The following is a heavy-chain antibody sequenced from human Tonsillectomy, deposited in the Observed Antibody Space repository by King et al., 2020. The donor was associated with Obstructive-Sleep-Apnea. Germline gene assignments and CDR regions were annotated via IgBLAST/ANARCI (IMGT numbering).Heavy chain of an antibody. V-gene: IGHV1-3*01. D-gene: IGHD1-26*01. CDR1: GYTFTSYA. Sequence: QLVQSGAEVKKPGASVKVSCKASGYTFTSYAIHWVRQAPGQRLECMGWISVGNGNTKYSQKFQGRVAITRDTSASTAYMELSSLTSEDTAVYYCARGGTTLYFDYWGQGTLVTVSS. CDR3: ARGGTTLYFDY. J-gene: IGHJ4*02. CDR2: ISVGNGNT.